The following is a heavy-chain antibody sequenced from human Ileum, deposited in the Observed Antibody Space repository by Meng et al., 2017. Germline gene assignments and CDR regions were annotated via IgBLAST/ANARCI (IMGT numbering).Heavy chain of an antibody. CDR2: IYYSGTT. CDR3: AREPPAAAGTGADY. V-gene: IGHV4-4*02. CDR1: GDSVTSSYW. D-gene: IGHD6-13*01. J-gene: IGHJ4*02. Sequence: QVQLQESGPGLVEPSGTLSLTCAVSGDSVTSSYWWSWVRQPPGKGLEWIGYIYYSGTTYYNPSLKSRVTISVDTSKNQFSLKLSSVTAADTAVYYCAREPPAAAGTGADYWGQGTLVTVSS.